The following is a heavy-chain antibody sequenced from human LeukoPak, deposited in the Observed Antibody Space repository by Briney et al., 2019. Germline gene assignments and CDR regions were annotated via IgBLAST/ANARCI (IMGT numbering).Heavy chain of an antibody. J-gene: IGHJ4*02. CDR2: ISGSGGST. Sequence: SGGSLRLSCAASGFTFSSYAMSWVRQAPGKGLEWVSAISGSGGSTYYADSVKGRFTISRDNSKNTLYLQMNSLRAEDTAVYYCAKDLRFAQYGDRDYFDYWGQGTLVTVSS. D-gene: IGHD4-17*01. CDR1: GFTFSSYA. V-gene: IGHV3-23*01. CDR3: AKDLRFAQYGDRDYFDY.